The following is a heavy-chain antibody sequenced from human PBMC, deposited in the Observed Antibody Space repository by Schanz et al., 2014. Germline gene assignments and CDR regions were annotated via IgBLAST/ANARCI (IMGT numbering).Heavy chain of an antibody. CDR1: GFTFSSYW. J-gene: IGHJ5*02. D-gene: IGHD3-10*01. CDR2: IKSDGSST. CDR3: ARPALWVGDNCFDP. Sequence: EVQLVESGGGLVQPGGSLRLSCAASGFTFSSYWMHWVRQVPGKGLVWVSRIKSDGSSTSYADSEKGRFTISRDNAKNALKLQRNRRRAEDAAVYCGARPALWVGDNCFDPWGQGTLVTASS. V-gene: IGHV3-74*01.